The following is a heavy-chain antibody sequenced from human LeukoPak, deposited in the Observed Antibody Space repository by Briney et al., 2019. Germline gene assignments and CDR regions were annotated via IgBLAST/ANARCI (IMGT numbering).Heavy chain of an antibody. CDR1: GGSFSGYY. Sequence: SETLSLTCAVYGGSFSGYYWSWIRQPPGKGLEWIGEINHSGSTNYNPSLKSRVTVSVDTSKNQFSLKLSSVTAAETAVYYCARSPRKEWIQLWLYYFDYWGQGTLVSVSS. J-gene: IGHJ4*02. D-gene: IGHD5-18*01. CDR3: ARSPRKEWIQLWLYYFDY. V-gene: IGHV4-34*01. CDR2: INHSGST.